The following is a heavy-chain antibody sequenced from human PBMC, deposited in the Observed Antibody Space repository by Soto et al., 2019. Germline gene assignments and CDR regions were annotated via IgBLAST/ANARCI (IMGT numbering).Heavy chain of an antibody. Sequence: EVQLVESGGGLVQPGGSLRLSCVASGFTISSHWMHWVRQAPGKGLVWVSRINSDGSSTSYADSVKGRFIISRDNAKNTLYLQMNILRAEDTAGYYCVRSYSGTNGCFDPWGQGTLVTVSS. CDR1: GFTISSHW. CDR3: VRSYSGTNGCFDP. CDR2: INSDGSST. V-gene: IGHV3-74*01. D-gene: IGHD1-26*01. J-gene: IGHJ5*02.